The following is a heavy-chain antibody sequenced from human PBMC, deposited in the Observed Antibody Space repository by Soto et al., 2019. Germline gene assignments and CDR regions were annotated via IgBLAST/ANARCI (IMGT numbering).Heavy chain of an antibody. J-gene: IGHJ5*02. CDR2: IKEDGSEK. CDR1: GFPFNNDW. D-gene: IGHD1-1*01. V-gene: IGHV3-7*03. Sequence: HPEGSLRLSCVASGFPFNNDWMNWVRQTPDRGLEWLAIIKEDGSEKYFVDSVRGRFTISRDNAANSVFLHMNSLRPDDTALYHCASVAGGGQHIYSMAFWCQLPWVTDP. CDR3: ASVAGGGQHIYSMAFWCQLPWVTDP.